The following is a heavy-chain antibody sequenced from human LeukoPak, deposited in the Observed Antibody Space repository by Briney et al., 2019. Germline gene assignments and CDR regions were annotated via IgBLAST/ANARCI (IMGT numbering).Heavy chain of an antibody. J-gene: IGHJ4*02. V-gene: IGHV3-33*01. CDR3: AREGYSSGWYYFDY. D-gene: IGHD6-19*01. CDR2: IWYDGSNK. Sequence: GGSLRLSCAASGFTFSSYGMHWVRQAPGKGLEWVAVIWYDGSNKYYADSVKGRFTISRDNSKNTLYLQMNSLRAEDTAVCYCAREGYSSGWYYFDYWGQGTLVTVSS. CDR1: GFTFSSYG.